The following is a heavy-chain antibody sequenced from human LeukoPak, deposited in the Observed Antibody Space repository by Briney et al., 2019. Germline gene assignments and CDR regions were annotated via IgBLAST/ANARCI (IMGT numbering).Heavy chain of an antibody. CDR3: GRESRIVGTTSVWYYFDY. CDR2: IYYSGST. D-gene: IGHD1-26*01. V-gene: IGHV4-30-4*08. J-gene: IGHJ4*02. CDR1: GDSISTGGYY. Sequence: SETPSLTCTVSGDSISTGGYYWAWIRQHRERGLEWIGYIYYSGSTHYNPSLKSRVTISVDTSKNQFSLNLRFVTAADTAVYFCGRESRIVGTTSVWYYFDYWGQGTLVTVSS.